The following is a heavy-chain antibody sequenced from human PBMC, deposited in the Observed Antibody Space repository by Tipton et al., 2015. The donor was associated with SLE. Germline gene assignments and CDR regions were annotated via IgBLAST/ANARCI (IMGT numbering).Heavy chain of an antibody. CDR3: TRDRTPDYYYYYMDV. D-gene: IGHD2-15*01. V-gene: IGHV4-39*07. CDR2: IYYSGST. Sequence: TLSLTCTVSGGSISSSSYYWGWIRQPPGKGLEWIGSIYYSGSTYYNPSLKSRVTISVDTSKNQFSLKLSSVTAADTAVYYCTRDRTPDYYYYYMDVWGKGTTVTVSS. J-gene: IGHJ6*03. CDR1: GGSISSSSYY.